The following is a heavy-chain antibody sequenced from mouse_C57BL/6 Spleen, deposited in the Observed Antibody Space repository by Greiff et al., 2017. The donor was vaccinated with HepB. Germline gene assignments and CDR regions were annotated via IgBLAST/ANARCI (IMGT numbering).Heavy chain of an antibody. J-gene: IGHJ1*03. CDR3: ARNSEIYYGSSGYFDV. V-gene: IGHV1-72*01. CDR2: IDPNSGGT. CDR1: GYTFTSYW. D-gene: IGHD1-1*01. Sequence: VQLQQSGAELVKPGASVKLSCKASGYTFTSYWMHWVKQRPGRGLEWIGRIDPNSGGTKYNEKFKSKATLTVDKPSSTAYMQLSSLTSEDSAVYYCARNSEIYYGSSGYFDVWGTGTTVTVSS.